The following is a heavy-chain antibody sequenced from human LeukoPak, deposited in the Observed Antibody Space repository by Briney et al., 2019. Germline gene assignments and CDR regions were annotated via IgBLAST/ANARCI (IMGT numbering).Heavy chain of an antibody. CDR2: ISAYNGNT. CDR3: AREVPYYYGSGSSYFDY. CDR1: GYTFTSYG. D-gene: IGHD3-10*01. V-gene: IGHV1-18*01. Sequence: GASVKVSCKASGYTFTSYGISWVRQAPGQGLEWMGWISAYNGNTNYAQKPQGRVTMTTDTSTSTAYMELRSLRSDDTAVYYCAREVPYYYGSGSSYFDYWGQGTLVTVSS. J-gene: IGHJ4*02.